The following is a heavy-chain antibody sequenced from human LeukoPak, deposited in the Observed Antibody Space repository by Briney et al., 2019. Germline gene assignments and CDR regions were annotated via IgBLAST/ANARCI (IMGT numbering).Heavy chain of an antibody. D-gene: IGHD3-22*01. Sequence: PGGSLRLSCAASGFTFSSYGMSWVRQAPGKGLEWVSAISGSGGSTYYADSVKGRFTISRDNAKNSLYLQMNSLRAEDTAVYYCAKDGVSEDFTMIVVVSSWFDPWGQGTLVTVSS. CDR3: AKDGVSEDFTMIVVVSSWFDP. CDR1: GFTFSSYG. J-gene: IGHJ5*02. CDR2: ISGSGGST. V-gene: IGHV3-23*01.